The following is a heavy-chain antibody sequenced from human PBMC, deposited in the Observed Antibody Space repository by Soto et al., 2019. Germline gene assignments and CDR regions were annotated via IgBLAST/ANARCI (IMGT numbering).Heavy chain of an antibody. CDR1: GGSISSYY. CDR2: IYYSGST. J-gene: IGHJ5*02. D-gene: IGHD3-22*01. V-gene: IGHV4-59*01. Sequence: PSETLSLTCTVSGGSISSYYWSWIRQPPGKGLEWIGYIYYSGSTNYNPSLKSRVTISVDTSKNQFSLKLSSVTAADTAVYYCARDYYGGIYGGRLEDINWFAPRGQGTLVTVSS. CDR3: ARDYYGGIYGGRLEDINWFAP.